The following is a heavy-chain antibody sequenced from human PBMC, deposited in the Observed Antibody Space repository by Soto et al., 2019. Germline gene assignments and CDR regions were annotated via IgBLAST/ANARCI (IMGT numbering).Heavy chain of an antibody. CDR1: GGSISSSNW. CDR3: ASLGVAGEGGPY. CDR2: FYNSGST. Sequence: QVQLQESGPGLVKPSGTLSLTCAVSGGSISSSNWWSWVRQPPGKGLEWIGAFYNSGSTNYNPSLKSRVTISVDKSKTQFSLKLSSLTAADTAVYYCASLGVAGEGGPYWGQGTLVTVSS. D-gene: IGHD6-13*01. J-gene: IGHJ4*02. V-gene: IGHV4-4*02.